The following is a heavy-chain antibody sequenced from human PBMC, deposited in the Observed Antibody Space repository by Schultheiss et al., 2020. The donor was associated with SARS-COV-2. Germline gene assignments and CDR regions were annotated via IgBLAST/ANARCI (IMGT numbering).Heavy chain of an antibody. CDR2: IGGSGGST. CDR1: GFTFSSYA. D-gene: IGHD3-16*02. J-gene: IGHJ5*02. CDR3: AKLDRGVLGSFDP. Sequence: GGSLRLSCAASGFTFSSYALSWVRQATGKGLEWGSAIGGSGGSTYYADSVKGRFTVSRDNSKNTLSLQMNSLRAEDTAVYYCAKLDRGVLGSFDPWGQGTLVTCSS. V-gene: IGHV3-23*01.